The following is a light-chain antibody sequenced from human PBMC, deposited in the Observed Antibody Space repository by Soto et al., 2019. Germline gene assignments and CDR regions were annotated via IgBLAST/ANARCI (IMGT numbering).Light chain of an antibody. J-gene: IGKJ1*01. Sequence: IQMTQSPSSLSASVGDRVTITCRASQGIRKDLGWYQVKPGKAPQLLIYTASSLQSGVPSRFSGSGSGKDFTLTISSLQPEDVATYYGQQSRSFPQTFGQGTKVDIK. CDR2: TAS. CDR3: QQSRSFPQT. CDR1: QGIRKD. V-gene: IGKV1-17*01.